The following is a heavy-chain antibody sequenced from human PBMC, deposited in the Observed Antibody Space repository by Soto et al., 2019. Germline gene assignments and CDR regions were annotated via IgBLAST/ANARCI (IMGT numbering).Heavy chain of an antibody. D-gene: IGHD3-3*01. CDR2: IYYSGST. CDR3: ARAMYYDFWSGPDAFDI. Sequence: LETLSLTCTVSGGSISSYYLSWIRQPPGKGLEWIGYIYYSGSTNYNPSLKSRVTISVDTSKNQFSLKLSSVTAADTAVYYCARAMYYDFWSGPDAFDIWGQGTMVTVSS. CDR1: GGSISSYY. V-gene: IGHV4-59*01. J-gene: IGHJ3*02.